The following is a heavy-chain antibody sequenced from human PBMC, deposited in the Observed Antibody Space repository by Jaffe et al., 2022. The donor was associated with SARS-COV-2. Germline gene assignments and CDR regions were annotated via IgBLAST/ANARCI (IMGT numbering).Heavy chain of an antibody. J-gene: IGHJ6*02. Sequence: EVQLVESGGGLVQPGRSLRLSCTASGFTFGDYAMSWVRQAPGKGLEWVGFIRSKAYGGTTEYAASVKGRFTISRDDSKSIAYLQMNSLKTEDTAVYYCTRPGTYISYYYYYGMDVWGQGTTVTVSS. CDR2: IRSKAYGGTT. D-gene: IGHD1-1*01. CDR3: TRPGTYISYYYYYGMDV. V-gene: IGHV3-49*04. CDR1: GFTFGDYA.